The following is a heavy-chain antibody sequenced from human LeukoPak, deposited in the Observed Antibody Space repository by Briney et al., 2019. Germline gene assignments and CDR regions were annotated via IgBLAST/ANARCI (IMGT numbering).Heavy chain of an antibody. CDR3: ARVLAIDKRLYYMDV. J-gene: IGHJ6*03. V-gene: IGHV7-4-1*02. D-gene: IGHD3-16*01. CDR1: GYTFTSYA. Sequence: ASVKVSCKASGYTFTSYAMNWVRQAPGQGLEWMGWINTNTGNPTYAQGFTGRFVFSLDTSVSTAYLQISSLKAEDTAVYYCARVLAIDKRLYYMDVRGKGTTVTVSS. CDR2: INTNTGNP.